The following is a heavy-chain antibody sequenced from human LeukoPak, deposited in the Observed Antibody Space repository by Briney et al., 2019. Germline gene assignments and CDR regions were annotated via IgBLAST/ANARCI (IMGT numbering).Heavy chain of an antibody. V-gene: IGHV3-7*05. D-gene: IGHD3-22*01. Sequence: GGSLRLSCAASGFTFSSYWMSWVRQAPGKGLEWVANIKQDGSEKYYVDSVKGRFTISRDNAKNSLYLQMNSLRAEDTAVYYCARDSSGYWVDAFDIWGQGTMVTVSS. CDR3: ARDSSGYWVDAFDI. J-gene: IGHJ3*02. CDR1: GFTFSSYW. CDR2: IKQDGSEK.